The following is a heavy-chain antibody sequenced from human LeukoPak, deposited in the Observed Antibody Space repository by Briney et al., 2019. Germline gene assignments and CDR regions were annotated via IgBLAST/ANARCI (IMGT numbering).Heavy chain of an antibody. Sequence: GRSLRLSCAASGFTFSSYAMHWVRQAPGKGLEWVTVISYDGSNKYYADSVKGRFTISRDNAKNSLYLQMNSLRAEDTAVYYCARDRWISDYWGQGTLVTVSS. V-gene: IGHV3-30-3*01. D-gene: IGHD5-12*01. CDR3: ARDRWISDY. CDR2: ISYDGSNK. CDR1: GFTFSSYA. J-gene: IGHJ4*02.